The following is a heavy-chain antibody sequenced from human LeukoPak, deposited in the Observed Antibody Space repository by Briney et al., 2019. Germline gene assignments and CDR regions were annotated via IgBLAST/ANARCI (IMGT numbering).Heavy chain of an antibody. D-gene: IGHD5-12*01. Sequence: GGSLGLSCAASGFTMNNYGMSWVRQVPGKGLEWVSSSSASDGGTFYADSVKGRLTISRDRSRNRLYLQINNVRAEDTAIYYCAKDVEATITSGGYYFDCWGQGTLVHVSS. V-gene: IGHV3-23*01. CDR2: SSASDGGT. CDR3: AKDVEATITSGGYYFDC. CDR1: GFTMNNYG. J-gene: IGHJ4*02.